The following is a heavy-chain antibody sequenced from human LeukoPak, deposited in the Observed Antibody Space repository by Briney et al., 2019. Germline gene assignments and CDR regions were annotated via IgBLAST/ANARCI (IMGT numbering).Heavy chain of an antibody. D-gene: IGHD6-13*01. V-gene: IGHV4-34*01. J-gene: IGHJ4*02. CDR3: AREGIAAAGTAEGY. Sequence: SETLSLTCTVSGGSISSYYWSWIRQPPGKGLEWIGEINHSGSTNYNPSLKSRVTISVDTSKNQFSLKLSSVTAADTAVYYCAREGIAAAGTAEGYWGQGTLVTVSS. CDR1: GGSISSYY. CDR2: INHSGST.